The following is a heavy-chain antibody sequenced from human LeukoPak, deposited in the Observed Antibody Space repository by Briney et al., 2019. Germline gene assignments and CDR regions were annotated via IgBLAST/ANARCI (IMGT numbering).Heavy chain of an antibody. CDR3: ARRSGRYYDY. V-gene: IGHV1-3*04. CDR1: GYTFTNYA. CDR2: INTGNDNT. Sequence: ASVNVSCKASGYTFTNYAIHWVRQAPGQRLEWMGWINTGNDNTKYSQEFQGRVTITRDTSASTAYMELSSLRSEDTTVYYCARRSGRYYDYWGQGTLVTVSS. J-gene: IGHJ4*02. D-gene: IGHD1-26*01.